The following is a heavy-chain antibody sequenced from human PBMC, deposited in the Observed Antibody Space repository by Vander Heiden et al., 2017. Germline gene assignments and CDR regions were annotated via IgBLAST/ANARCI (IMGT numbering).Heavy chain of an antibody. CDR3: TRDLSGARDY. J-gene: IGHJ4*02. CDR1: GFTFSTFW. CDR2: VNEDGRTT. D-gene: IGHD4-17*01. Sequence: EVQLVESGGSLVQHGEYLRLSCAASGFTFSTFWLPCVRQAPWKWPMWVSRVNEDGRTTNYADSVKCRFTIDRDNAKNTLYLQMNSLRAEDTAVYYCTRDLSGARDYWGQGTLVTVSS. V-gene: IGHV3-74*01.